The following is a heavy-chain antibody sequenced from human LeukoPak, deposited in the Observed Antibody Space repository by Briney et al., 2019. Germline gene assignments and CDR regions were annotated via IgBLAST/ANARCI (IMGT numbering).Heavy chain of an antibody. V-gene: IGHV3-23*01. CDR1: GFTFSTYA. D-gene: IGHD6-19*01. CDR3: TKEYDKTNRSPQWGFDS. CDR2: ISGSSSHT. J-gene: IGHJ4*02. Sequence: GGSLRLSCAASGFTFSTYAMSWVRQAPGTGLEWVSGISGSSSHTEDADSVKGRFTISRDNSKNTLFLQMNNLRVEDTALYYCTKEYDKTNRSPQWGFDSWGQGTLVTVSS.